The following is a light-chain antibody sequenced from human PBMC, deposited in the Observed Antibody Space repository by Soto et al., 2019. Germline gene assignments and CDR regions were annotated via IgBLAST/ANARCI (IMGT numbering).Light chain of an antibody. CDR2: GAS. J-gene: IGKJ1*01. CDR3: LQYGSSPRT. Sequence: EIFMTRSPATLSVSPGERATLSCRASQSVSSNLAWYQQKPGQAPRLLIYGASTRATGIPDRFSGSGSGTDFTLTISRLEPEDFALYYCLQYGSSPRTFGQGTKVDIK. V-gene: IGKV3-20*01. CDR1: QSVSSN.